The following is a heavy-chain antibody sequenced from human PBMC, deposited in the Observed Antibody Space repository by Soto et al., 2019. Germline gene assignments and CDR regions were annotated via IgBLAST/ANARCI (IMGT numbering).Heavy chain of an antibody. V-gene: IGHV1-3*04. Sequence: QVQLVQSGAEVKKPGASVRISCKSSGYTFSAYPIHWVRQAPGQGLEWMGRIHTGSGNTQNSQKTQGRGTMTRDKSATTACMELSSLSSEDTAVYYCAKPLYGGDSPYDCWGQGTLVTVSS. J-gene: IGHJ4*02. D-gene: IGHD2-21*02. CDR1: GYTFSAYP. CDR3: AKPLYGGDSPYDC. CDR2: IHTGSGNT.